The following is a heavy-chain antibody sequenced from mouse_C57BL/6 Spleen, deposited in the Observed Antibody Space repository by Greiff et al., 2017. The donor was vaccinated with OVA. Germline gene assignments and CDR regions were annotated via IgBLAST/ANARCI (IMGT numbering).Heavy chain of an antibody. CDR2: IYPGSGST. CDR3: ARHGSSYFDY. Sequence: QVQLKQPGAELVKPGASVKMSCKASGYTFTSYWITWVKQRPGQGLEWIGDIYPGSGSTNYNEKFKSQATLTVDTSSSTAYMQLSSLTSEDSAVYYCARHGSSYFDYWGQGTTLTVSS. CDR1: GYTFTSYW. D-gene: IGHD1-1*01. J-gene: IGHJ2*01. V-gene: IGHV1-55*01.